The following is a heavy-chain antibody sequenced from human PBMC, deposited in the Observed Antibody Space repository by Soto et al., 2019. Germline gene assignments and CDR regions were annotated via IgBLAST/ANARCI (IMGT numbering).Heavy chain of an antibody. V-gene: IGHV3-30-3*01. D-gene: IGHD2-15*01. CDR1: GFTFSSYA. J-gene: IGHJ6*02. CDR3: ARDGGGYCSGGSCYRYYYYGMDV. CDR2: ISYDGSNK. Sequence: PGGSLRLSCAASGFTFSSYAMHWVRQAPGKWLEWVAVISYDGSNKYYADSVKGRFTISRDNSKNTLYLQMNSLRAEDTAVYYCARDGGGYCSGGSCYRYYYYGMDVWGQGXTVT.